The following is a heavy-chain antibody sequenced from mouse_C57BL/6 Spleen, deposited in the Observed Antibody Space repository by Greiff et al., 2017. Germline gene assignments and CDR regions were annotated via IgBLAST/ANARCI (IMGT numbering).Heavy chain of an antibody. CDR1: GYTFTSYW. Sequence: VQVQQPGAELVKPGASVKMSCTASGYTFTSYWITWVKQRPGQGLEWIGDIYPGSGSTNYNEKFKSKATRTVDTSSSTAYMQLSSLTSEDSAVYYWARAVSYEDYWGQGTTLTVSS. V-gene: IGHV1-55*01. CDR3: ARAVSYEDY. CDR2: IYPGSGST. J-gene: IGHJ2*01. D-gene: IGHD1-1*01.